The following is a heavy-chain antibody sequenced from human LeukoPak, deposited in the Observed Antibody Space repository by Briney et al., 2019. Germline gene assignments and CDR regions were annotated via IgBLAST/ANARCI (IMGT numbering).Heavy chain of an antibody. CDR3: ARDRGFDDFWSGYYPRY. CDR1: GYTFTGYY. Sequence: ASVKVSCKASGYTFTGYYMHWVRQAPGQGLEWRGWINPNSGGTNYAQKCQGRVTMTRDTSISTAYMELSRLRSDDTAVYYCARDRGFDDFWSGYYPRYWGQGTLVTVSS. J-gene: IGHJ4*02. CDR2: INPNSGGT. D-gene: IGHD3-3*01. V-gene: IGHV1-2*02.